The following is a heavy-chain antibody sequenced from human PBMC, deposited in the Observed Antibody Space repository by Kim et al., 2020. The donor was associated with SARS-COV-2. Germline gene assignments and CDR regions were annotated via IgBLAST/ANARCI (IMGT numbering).Heavy chain of an antibody. CDR3: AKDISLEL. V-gene: IGHV3-43*01. Sequence: GGSTYYADSVKGRFTISRDNSKNSLYLQMNSLRTEDTALYYCAKDISLELWGQETMVTVSS. CDR2: GGST. J-gene: IGHJ3*01.